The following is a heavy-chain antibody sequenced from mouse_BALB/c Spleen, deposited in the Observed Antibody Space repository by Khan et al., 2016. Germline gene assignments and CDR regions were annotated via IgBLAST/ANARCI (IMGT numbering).Heavy chain of an antibody. CDR2: INTHTGEP. CDR3: ARRGLDTMYY. Sequence: LVESGPELKKPGETVKISCKASGYTFRNYGMKWMRQAPGKGLKWMGWINTHTGEPTYADAFKGRFVFTLETYANTAYLKIKDVNNDDTATYFYARRGLDTMYYWGQGTSVTVSS. D-gene: IGHD6-1*01. V-gene: IGHV9-3-1*01. J-gene: IGHJ4*01. CDR1: GYTFRNYG.